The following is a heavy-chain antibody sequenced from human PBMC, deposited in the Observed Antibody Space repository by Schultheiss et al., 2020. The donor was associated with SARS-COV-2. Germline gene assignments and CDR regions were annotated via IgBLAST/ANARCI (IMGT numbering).Heavy chain of an antibody. Sequence: SETLSLTCAVYGGSFSGYYWSWIRQPPGKGLEWIGEINHSGSTNYNPSLKSRVTISVDTSKNQFSLKLSSVTAADTAVYYCASGGYWGSLFDYWGQGTLVTVSS. CDR2: INHSGST. CDR1: GGSFSGYY. CDR3: ASGGYWGSLFDY. D-gene: IGHD7-27*01. J-gene: IGHJ4*02. V-gene: IGHV4-34*01.